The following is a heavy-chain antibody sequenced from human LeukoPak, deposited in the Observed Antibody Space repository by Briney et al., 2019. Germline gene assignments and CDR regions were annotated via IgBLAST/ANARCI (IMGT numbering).Heavy chain of an antibody. CDR3: TRGKVVLRGTVFDY. CDR1: GFTFSNYW. Sequence: AGGSLRLSCAASGFTFSNYWMSWVRQAPGKGLEWVSYITSSSTTVFYADSVKGRFTISRDNAKNSVYLQVNSLNVEDTAIYYCTRGKVVLRGTVFDYWGQGTPVTVSS. J-gene: IGHJ4*02. V-gene: IGHV3-48*01. D-gene: IGHD2/OR15-2a*01. CDR2: ITSSSTTV.